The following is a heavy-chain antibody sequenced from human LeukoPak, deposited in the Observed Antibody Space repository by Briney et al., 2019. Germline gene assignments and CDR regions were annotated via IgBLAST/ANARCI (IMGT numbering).Heavy chain of an antibody. V-gene: IGHV1-8*01. CDR1: GYTFTSYD. D-gene: IGHD3-16*01. Sequence: ASVKVSCKASGYTFTSYDINWVRQAPGQGLEWIGWMSPNSGVTDCVQKFQDRVTMTRNISISTAYMELNSLISEDTAIYYCARTPPGGTRDYWGQGTLVTVSS. J-gene: IGHJ4*02. CDR3: ARTPPGGTRDY. CDR2: MSPNSGVT.